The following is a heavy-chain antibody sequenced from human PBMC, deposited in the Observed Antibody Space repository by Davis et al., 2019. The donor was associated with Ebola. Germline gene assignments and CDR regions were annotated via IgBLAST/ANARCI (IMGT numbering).Heavy chain of an antibody. CDR1: GFTFSSYA. D-gene: IGHD2-2*01. Sequence: GESLKISCAASGFTFSSYAMHWVRQAPGKGLEWVAVISYDGSNKYYADSVKGRFTISRDNSKNTLYLQMNSLRAEDTAVYYCARDRCSSISCYYDYWGQGTLVTVSS. CDR2: ISYDGSNK. V-gene: IGHV3-30-3*01. J-gene: IGHJ4*02. CDR3: ARDRCSSISCYYDY.